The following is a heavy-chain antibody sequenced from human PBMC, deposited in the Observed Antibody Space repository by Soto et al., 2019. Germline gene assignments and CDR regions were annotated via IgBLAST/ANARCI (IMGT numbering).Heavy chain of an antibody. V-gene: IGHV5-51*01. CDR3: AKLNEDADYYYYMDV. D-gene: IGHD1-1*01. CDR2: IYHGESDP. Sequence: GGSLKVFCKGFGYSFTSYLVGWVPQMPRKGLEWMGTIYHGESDPRYSPSFQGQVTISADKSISTAYLQWSSLKASDTAMYYCAKLNEDADYYYYMDVWGKGTTVTVSS. J-gene: IGHJ6*03. CDR1: GYSFTSYL.